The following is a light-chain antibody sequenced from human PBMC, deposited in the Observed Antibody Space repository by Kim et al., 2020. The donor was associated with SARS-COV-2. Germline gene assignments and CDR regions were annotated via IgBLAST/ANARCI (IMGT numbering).Light chain of an antibody. Sequence: EIVMTQSPATLSVSPGERAIVSCRASQSVSSNLSWYQQQPGQAPRLLIYGVSSRATGVPVRFSGSGAGTEFSLTISSLQSEDFAVYYWQQEKNWTPYTCGQGTKREI. V-gene: IGKV3-15*01. CDR1: QSVSSN. J-gene: IGKJ2*01. CDR3: QQEKNWTPYT. CDR2: GVS.